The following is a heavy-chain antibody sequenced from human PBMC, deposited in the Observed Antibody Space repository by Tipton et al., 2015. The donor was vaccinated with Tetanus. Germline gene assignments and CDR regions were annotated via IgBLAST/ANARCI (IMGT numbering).Heavy chain of an antibody. J-gene: IGHJ6*02. CDR3: ARSGYYGRAYYHYRMDV. CDR2: VYYSGST. V-gene: IGHV4-59*12. Sequence: LRLSCTVSGGSINNYYWSWIRQPPGKGLEWIGYVYYSGSTNYNPSLKSRVTISVDTSKNQFSLNLSSVTAADTAVYYCARSGYYGRAYYHYRMDVWGQGTTVSVSS. D-gene: IGHD3-9*01. CDR1: GGSINNYY.